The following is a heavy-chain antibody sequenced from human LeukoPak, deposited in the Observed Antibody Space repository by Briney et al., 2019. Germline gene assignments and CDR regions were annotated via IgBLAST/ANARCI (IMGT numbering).Heavy chain of an antibody. CDR2: ISGSGGST. J-gene: IGHJ4*02. CDR3: AKAVEGLLWFGELLRGGAPFDY. V-gene: IGHV3-23*01. Sequence: PGGSLRLSCAASGFTFSNAWMSWVRQAPGKGLEWVSGISGSGGSTYYADSVKGRFTISRDNSKNTLYLQMNSLRAEDTAVYYCAKAVEGLLWFGELLRGGAPFDYWGQGTLVTVSS. CDR1: GFTFSNAW. D-gene: IGHD3-10*01.